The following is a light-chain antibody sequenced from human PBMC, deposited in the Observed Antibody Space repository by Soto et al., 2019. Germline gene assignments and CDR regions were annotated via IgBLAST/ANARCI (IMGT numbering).Light chain of an antibody. Sequence: DIVMTQSPDSLALSLGERATINCKSSQSVLYSSNNKNYLAWYQQKPGQPPQLLVYWASTRESGVPDRFSGSGYGTDFTLTVSSLQAEDVAVYYCQQYYSTPPTFGQGTKVEI. V-gene: IGKV4-1*01. CDR2: WAS. CDR3: QQYYSTPPT. J-gene: IGKJ1*01. CDR1: QSVLYSSNNKNY.